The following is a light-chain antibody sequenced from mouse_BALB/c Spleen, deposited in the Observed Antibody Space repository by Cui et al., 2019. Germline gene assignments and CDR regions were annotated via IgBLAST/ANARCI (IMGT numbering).Light chain of an antibody. CDR1: QSIKKY. Sequence: DIQLSQSPSSLSASMGGKVTITCKASQSIKKYIAWYQDKPGKGPRLLIHYTSTVQPGIPSRGSGSGSGRDYSFSISNLEPEDIATYYCLQYDNLYTFGGGTKLEIK. CDR3: LQYDNLYT. V-gene: IGKV19-93*01. J-gene: IGKJ2*01. CDR2: YTS.